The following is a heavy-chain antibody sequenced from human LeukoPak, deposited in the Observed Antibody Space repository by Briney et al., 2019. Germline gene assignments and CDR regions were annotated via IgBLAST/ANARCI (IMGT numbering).Heavy chain of an antibody. J-gene: IGHJ3*02. CDR3: AKHQDYGAFDI. CDR2: ISGSGGST. V-gene: IGHV3-23*01. CDR1: GFTFSGYA. Sequence: GGSLRLSCAASGFTFSGYAMSWVRQAPGKGLEWVSTISGSGGSTYYADSVKGRFTISRDNSKNTLYLQMNSLRAEDTAVHYCAKHQDYGAFDIWGQGTMLTVSS. D-gene: IGHD4-17*01.